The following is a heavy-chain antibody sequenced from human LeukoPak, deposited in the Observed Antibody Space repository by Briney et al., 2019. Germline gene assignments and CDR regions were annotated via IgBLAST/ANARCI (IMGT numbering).Heavy chain of an antibody. Sequence: PGGSLRLSCAASGFTFSSYAMSWVRQAPGKGLEWVSAISGSGGSTYYADSVKGRFTISRDNSKNTLYLQMNSLRAEDTAVYYCAKDRRHIVVVTARRYNWFDPWGQGTLVTVSS. J-gene: IGHJ5*02. V-gene: IGHV3-23*01. D-gene: IGHD2-21*02. CDR3: AKDRRHIVVVTARRYNWFDP. CDR1: GFTFSSYA. CDR2: ISGSGGST.